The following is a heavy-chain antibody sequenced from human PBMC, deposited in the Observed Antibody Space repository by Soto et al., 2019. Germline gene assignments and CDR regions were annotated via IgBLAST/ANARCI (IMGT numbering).Heavy chain of an antibody. Sequence: QLQQQESGPGLVKPSETLSLTCTVSGGSISSSTYYWGWIRQSPGKGLERIGSIFYSGSTYFNPSFKSRVTISVDTSKNQFSLKLSSVTVADTAIYYCASLSYEQLWWGQGTLVTVSS. D-gene: IGHD1-1*01. CDR2: IFYSGST. V-gene: IGHV4-39*01. J-gene: IGHJ4*02. CDR1: GGSISSSTYY. CDR3: ASLSYEQLW.